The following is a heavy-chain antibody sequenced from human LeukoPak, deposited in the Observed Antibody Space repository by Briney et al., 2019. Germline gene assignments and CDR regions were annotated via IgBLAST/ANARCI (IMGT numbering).Heavy chain of an antibody. V-gene: IGHV3-23*01. CDR3: AKGSYYDSSGSFYFDY. Sequence: GGSLRLSCAASGFTFSSYAMSWVRQAPGKGLEWVSGISGSGDNTYYADSVKGRFTISRDNSKNTLYAQVNSLGTEDTAAYYCAKGSYYDSSGSFYFDYWGQGTLVTVSS. D-gene: IGHD3-22*01. CDR2: ISGSGDNT. J-gene: IGHJ4*02. CDR1: GFTFSSYA.